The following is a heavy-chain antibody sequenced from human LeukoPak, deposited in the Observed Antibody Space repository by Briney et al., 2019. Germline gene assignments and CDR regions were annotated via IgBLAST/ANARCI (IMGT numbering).Heavy chain of an antibody. CDR2: INPSGGST. D-gene: IGHD3-22*01. V-gene: IGHV1-46*01. J-gene: IGHJ4*02. CDR3: ARERRPTYYYDSSGYYNY. CDR1: GYTFTSYY. Sequence: ASVKVSCKASGYTFTSYYMHWVRQAPGQGLEWMGIINPSGGSTSYAQKFQGRVTMTRDTSTSTVYMELSSLRSEDTAVYYCARERRPTYYYDSSGYYNYWGQGTLVTVSS.